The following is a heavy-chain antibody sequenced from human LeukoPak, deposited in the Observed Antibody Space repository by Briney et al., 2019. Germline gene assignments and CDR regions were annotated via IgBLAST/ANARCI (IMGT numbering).Heavy chain of an antibody. CDR1: GFTFSDYY. CDR3: ARYCSSTSCYTPSDVYDI. V-gene: IGHV3-11*04. J-gene: IGHJ3*02. CDR2: ISSSGYTI. D-gene: IGHD2-2*02. Sequence: GGSLRLSCAASGFTFSDYYMSWIRQAPGKGLEWLSYISSSGYTIYYADSVKGRFTISRDNDNNSLYLQMNSLRAEDTAVYYCARYCSSTSCYTPSDVYDIWGQGTMVTVSS.